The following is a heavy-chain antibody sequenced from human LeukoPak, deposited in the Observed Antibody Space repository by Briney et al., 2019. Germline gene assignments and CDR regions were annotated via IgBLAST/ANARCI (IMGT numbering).Heavy chain of an antibody. D-gene: IGHD3-10*01. J-gene: IGHJ4*02. CDR1: GFTFSSYA. V-gene: IGHV3-21*01. CDR2: ISSSSSYI. Sequence: PGGSLRLSCAASGFTFSSYAMSWVRQAPGKGLEWVSSISSSSSYIYYADSVKGRFTISRDNAKNSLYLQMNSLRAEDTAVYYCARIYYGSGSYYIKNFDYWGQGTLVTVSS. CDR3: ARIYYGSGSYYIKNFDY.